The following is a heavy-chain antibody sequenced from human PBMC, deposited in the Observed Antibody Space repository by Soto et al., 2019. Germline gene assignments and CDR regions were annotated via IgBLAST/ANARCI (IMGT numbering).Heavy chain of an antibody. V-gene: IGHV3-21*01. CDR3: ARDFYSDSSGFTDTFDY. CDR2: ISSSSSYI. CDR1: GFTFSNYN. Sequence: GGSLRLSCAASGFTFSNYNMSWVRQPPGKGLEWVSSISSSSSYIYYADSVKGRFTISRDNAKNSLYLQMNSLRAEDTAVYYCARDFYSDSSGFTDTFDYWGQGTLVTVS. J-gene: IGHJ4*02. D-gene: IGHD3-22*01.